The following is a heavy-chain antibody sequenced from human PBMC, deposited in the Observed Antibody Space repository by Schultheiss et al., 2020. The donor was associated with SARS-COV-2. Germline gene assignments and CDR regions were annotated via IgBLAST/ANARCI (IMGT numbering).Heavy chain of an antibody. Sequence: GGSLRLSCAASGFTFSSYAMSWVRQAPGKGLELVSAISGSGGSTYYADSVKGRFTISRDNSKNTLYLQMNSLRAEDTAVYYCARDVSDYLTYFDYWGQGTLVTVSS. CDR2: ISGSGGST. CDR1: GFTFSSYA. V-gene: IGHV3-23*01. CDR3: ARDVSDYLTYFDY. J-gene: IGHJ4*02. D-gene: IGHD4-17*01.